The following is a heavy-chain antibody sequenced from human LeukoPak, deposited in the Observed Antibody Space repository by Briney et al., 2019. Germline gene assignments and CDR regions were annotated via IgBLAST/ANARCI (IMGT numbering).Heavy chain of an antibody. V-gene: IGHV4-4*02. CDR3: ARDYGDFWFDP. CDR2: IYYSGVT. J-gene: IGHJ5*02. Sequence: SETLSLTCAVSGGSISSSNWWSCVRQPPGKGLEWIGEIYYSGVTYYNPSLKSRFTIYVDTSKNQFSLRLRSVTAADTAVYYCARDYGDFWFDPWGQGTLVTVSS. CDR1: GGSISSSNW. D-gene: IGHD4-17*01.